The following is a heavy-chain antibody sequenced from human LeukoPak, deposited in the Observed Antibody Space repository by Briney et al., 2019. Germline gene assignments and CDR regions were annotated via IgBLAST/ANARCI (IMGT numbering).Heavy chain of an antibody. CDR1: GFTFSSYG. D-gene: IGHD3-9*01. CDR3: AKDRYDILTAPRAYFDY. V-gene: IGHV3-30*02. CDR2: IRYDGSNK. J-gene: IGHJ4*02. Sequence: GGSLRLSCAASGFTFSSYGMHWVRQAPGKGLEWVAFIRYDGSNKYYADSVKGRFTISRDNSKNMLYLQMNSLRAEDTAVYYCAKDRYDILTAPRAYFDYWGQGTLVTVSS.